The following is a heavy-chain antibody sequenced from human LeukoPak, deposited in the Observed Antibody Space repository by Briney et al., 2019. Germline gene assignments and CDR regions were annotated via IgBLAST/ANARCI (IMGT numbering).Heavy chain of an antibody. CDR3: ASMSITTHPFDI. J-gene: IGHJ4*02. V-gene: IGHV3-21*01. D-gene: IGHD1-20*01. Sequence: GGSLRLSCAASGFTFSNYSWNWVRQAPGKGLEWVSSISISSSYIYYADSVKGRFTISRDNAKNSLYLQMNTLRGEDTAMYYCASMSITTHPFDIWGQGTLVTVSS. CDR1: GFTFSNYS. CDR2: ISISSSYI.